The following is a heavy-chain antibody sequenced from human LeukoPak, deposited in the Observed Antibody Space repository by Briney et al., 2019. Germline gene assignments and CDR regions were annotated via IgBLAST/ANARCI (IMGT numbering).Heavy chain of an antibody. V-gene: IGHV4-39*07. CDR3: ARRGYSYGSHYYYMDV. J-gene: IGHJ6*03. CDR1: GGSISSSSYY. D-gene: IGHD5-18*01. Sequence: PSETLSLTCTVSGGSISSSSYYWGWIRQPPGKGLEWIGSIYYSGSTYYNPSLKSRVTISVDTSKNQFSLKLSSVTAADTAVYYCARRGYSYGSHYYYMDVWGKGTTVTISS. CDR2: IYYSGST.